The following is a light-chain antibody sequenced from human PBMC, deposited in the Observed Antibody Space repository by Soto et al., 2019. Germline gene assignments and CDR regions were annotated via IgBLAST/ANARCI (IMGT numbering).Light chain of an antibody. CDR1: GSDVGGYNY. V-gene: IGLV2-8*01. CDR3: FSYAGSNNLRV. Sequence: QSALTQPPSASGSPGQSVTISCTGTGSDVGGYNYVSWYQQHPGKAPKLMIYEVTKRPSGVPDRFSGCKSGNTASLTVSGLQAEDEADYYCFSYAGSNNLRVFGTGTKLTVL. J-gene: IGLJ1*01. CDR2: EVT.